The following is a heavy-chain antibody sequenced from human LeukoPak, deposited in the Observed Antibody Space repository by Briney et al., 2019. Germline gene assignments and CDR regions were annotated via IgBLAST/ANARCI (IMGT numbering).Heavy chain of an antibody. D-gene: IGHD4-23*01. CDR1: GGSFSGYY. Sequence: PSETLSLTCAVYGGSFSGYYWSWIRQPPGKGLEWIGEINHSGSTNYNPSLKSRVTISVDTSKNQSSLKLSSVTAADTAVYYCATRSPGNAQLRRYFDLWGRGTLVTVSS. J-gene: IGHJ2*01. CDR2: INHSGST. CDR3: ATRSPGNAQLRRYFDL. V-gene: IGHV4-34*01.